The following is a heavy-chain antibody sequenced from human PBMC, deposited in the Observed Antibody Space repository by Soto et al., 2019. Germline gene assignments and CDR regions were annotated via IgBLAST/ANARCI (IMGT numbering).Heavy chain of an antibody. V-gene: IGHV4-34*01. CDR2: ISHSGAT. CDR3: ARGNHYYGMDV. J-gene: IGHJ6*02. CDR1: GGSFTDHY. Sequence: PSETLSLTCAFYGGSFTDHYWTWIRQPPGKGLEWIGEISHSGATNYNPSLKSRVTISEDTSKNQVSLKVTSVTAADTAVFYCARGNHYYGMDVWGQGTTVTVSS.